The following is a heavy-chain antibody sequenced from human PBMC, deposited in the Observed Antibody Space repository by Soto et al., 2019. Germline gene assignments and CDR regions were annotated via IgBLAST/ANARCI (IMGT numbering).Heavy chain of an antibody. D-gene: IGHD3-10*01. CDR3: ERLPQVPTIVRGVHGGMHV. V-gene: IGHV5-51*01. CDR2: IYPGDSDT. CDR1: RYSFTSYW. Sequence: EASLKISCEGYRYSFTSYWIGWVRQMPGKGLEWMGIIYPGDSDTRYSPSFQGQVTISADKSISTAYLQWSSLKASDTAMYYCERLPQVPTIVRGVHGGMHVCGQGPSATVSS. J-gene: IGHJ6*02.